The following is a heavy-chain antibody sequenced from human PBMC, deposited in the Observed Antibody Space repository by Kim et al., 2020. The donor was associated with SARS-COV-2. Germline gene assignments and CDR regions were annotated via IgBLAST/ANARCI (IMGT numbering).Heavy chain of an antibody. CDR2: MLYDGSNN. D-gene: IGHD3-9*01. V-gene: IGHV3-30*03. Sequence: GGSLRLSCTASGFTFSSYGMHWVRQAPGKGLEWVAVMLYDGSNNYYADPAKGRFTTPTDNSTNTPYLQMDSLRPADTAVDYCWERAVGYDILTGFHDFWG. J-gene: IGHJ6*01. CDR1: GFTFSSYG. CDR3: WERAVGYDILTGFHDF.